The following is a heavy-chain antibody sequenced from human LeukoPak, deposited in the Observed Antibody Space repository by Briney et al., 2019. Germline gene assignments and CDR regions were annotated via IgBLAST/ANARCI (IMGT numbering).Heavy chain of an antibody. Sequence: SGGSLRLSCVASEFTFSTYAMSWVRQAPGKGPEWVSGISSAGDSTFYADSVKGRFTISRDNAKNTLYLQMNSLRAEDTAVYYCARDKGGWRPLDYWGQGTLVTVSS. V-gene: IGHV3-23*01. CDR1: EFTFSTYA. J-gene: IGHJ4*02. CDR2: ISSAGDST. CDR3: ARDKGGWRPLDY. D-gene: IGHD6-19*01.